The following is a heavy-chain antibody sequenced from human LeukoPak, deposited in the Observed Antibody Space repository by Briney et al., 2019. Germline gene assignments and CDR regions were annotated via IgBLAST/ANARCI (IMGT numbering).Heavy chain of an antibody. D-gene: IGHD5-18*01. J-gene: IGHJ4*02. CDR2: IYYSGST. V-gene: IGHV4-59*01. CDR1: GGSLSSYY. Sequence: SETLSLTCTVSGGSLSSYYWSWIRQPPGKGLEWIGYIYYSGSTNYNPSLMSRVTISVDTSKNQLSLKLSSVTAADTAVYYCARVQVDTAMVSYYFDYWGQGTLVTVSS. CDR3: ARVQVDTAMVSYYFDY.